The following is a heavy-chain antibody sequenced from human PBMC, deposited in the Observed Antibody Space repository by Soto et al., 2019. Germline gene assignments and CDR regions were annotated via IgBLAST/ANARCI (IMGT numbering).Heavy chain of an antibody. CDR1: GGSISSYY. Sequence: SETLSLTCTVSGGSISSYYWSWIRQPPGKGLEWIGYIYYSGSTNYNPSLKSRVTISVDTSKNQFSLKLSSVTAADTAVYYCARERAIDYYYGMDVWGQGTTVTVSS. J-gene: IGHJ6*02. CDR3: ARERAIDYYYGMDV. D-gene: IGHD2-2*02. V-gene: IGHV4-59*01. CDR2: IYYSGST.